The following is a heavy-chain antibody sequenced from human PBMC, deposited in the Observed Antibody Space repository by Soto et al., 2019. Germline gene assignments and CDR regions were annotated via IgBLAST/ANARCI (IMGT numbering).Heavy chain of an antibody. CDR3: VREAGDYDWYFDL. V-gene: IGHV1-18*01. D-gene: IGHD4-17*01. Sequence: QAQLVQSGPEVKEPGASVKVSCKASGYTFSSRGIYWVRQAPGQGLEWMGWISPHNAKTHYAQSLQGRVTLTTDTSTSTAYMDLRSLRSDDTAVYYCVREAGDYDWYFDLWGSGTPVTVSS. CDR2: ISPHNAKT. J-gene: IGHJ2*01. CDR1: GYTFSSRG.